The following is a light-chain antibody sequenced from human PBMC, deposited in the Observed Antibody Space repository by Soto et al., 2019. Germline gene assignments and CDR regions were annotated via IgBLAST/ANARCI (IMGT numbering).Light chain of an antibody. J-gene: IGLJ3*02. CDR1: SSNIGAGYD. V-gene: IGLV1-40*02. CDR2: GNS. CDR3: QSYDSSLSGSV. Sequence: QAVVTQPPSLSGAPGQRGTISCTGSSSNIGAGYDVHWYQQLPGTAPKLLIYGNSNRPSGVPDRFSGSKSGTSASLAITGLQAEDEADYYCQSYDSSLSGSVFGGGTKLTVL.